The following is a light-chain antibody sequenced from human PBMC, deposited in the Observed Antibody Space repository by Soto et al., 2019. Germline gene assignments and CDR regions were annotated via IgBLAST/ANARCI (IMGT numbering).Light chain of an antibody. CDR1: YSNIGTGYD. Sequence: QSVLTQPPSVSGAPGQRVTISCTGSYSNIGTGYDVHWYQQFPGTAPKLLIYDDDNRPSGVPDRFSGSKSGTSASLAITGLQPEDEADYYCQSYDSSLSAVIFGGGTQLTVL. CDR3: QSYDSSLSAVI. CDR2: DDD. J-gene: IGLJ2*01. V-gene: IGLV1-40*01.